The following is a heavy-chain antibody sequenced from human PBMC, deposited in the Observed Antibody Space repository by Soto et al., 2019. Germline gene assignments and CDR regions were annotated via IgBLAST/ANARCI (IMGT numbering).Heavy chain of an antibody. D-gene: IGHD3-9*01. V-gene: IGHV1-18*01. CDR3: ARVRSKYDILTSYYAAGSYYYGMDV. J-gene: IGHJ6*02. Sequence: GASVKVSCKASGYTFTSYGISWVRQAPGQGLEWMGWISAYNGNTNYAQKLQGRVTMTTDTSTSTAYMELRSLRSDDTAVYYCARVRSKYDILTSYYAAGSYYYGMDVWG. CDR2: ISAYNGNT. CDR1: GYTFTSYG.